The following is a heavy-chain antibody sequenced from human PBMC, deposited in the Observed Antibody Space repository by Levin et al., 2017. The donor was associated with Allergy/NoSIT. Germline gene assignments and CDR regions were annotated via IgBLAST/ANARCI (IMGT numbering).Heavy chain of an antibody. CDR1: GFTFSSYW. CDR3: ARVITGRGYCSSTSCPFDY. V-gene: IGHV3-7*01. Sequence: ASVKVSCAASGFTFSSYWMSWVRQAPGKGLEWVANIKQDGSEKYYVDSVKGRFTISRDNAKNSLYLQMNSLRAEDTAVYYCARVITGRGYCSSTSCPFDYWGQGTLVTVSS. CDR2: IKQDGSEK. D-gene: IGHD2-2*01. J-gene: IGHJ4*02.